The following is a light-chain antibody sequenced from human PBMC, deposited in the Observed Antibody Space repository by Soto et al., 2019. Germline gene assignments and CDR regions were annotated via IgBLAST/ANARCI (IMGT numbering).Light chain of an antibody. V-gene: IGLV2-8*01. CDR2: EVT. Sequence: QSALTQPASVSGSPGQSITISCTGTSSDIGVYDYVSWYQQHPGKAPKLIIYEVTKRPSGVPDRFSGSKSGNTASLTVSGLQAEDEADYFCCSHAGDNTYVFGTGTKLTVL. CDR1: SSDIGVYDY. CDR3: CSHAGDNTYV. J-gene: IGLJ1*01.